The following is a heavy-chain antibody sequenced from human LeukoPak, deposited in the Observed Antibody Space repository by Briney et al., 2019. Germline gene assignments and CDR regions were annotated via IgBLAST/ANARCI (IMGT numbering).Heavy chain of an antibody. CDR1: GFTFSSYS. D-gene: IGHD6-6*01. J-gene: IGHJ3*02. CDR3: GRVGGRSKAAKGDAFDI. V-gene: IGHV3-21*01. CDR2: ISSGSTYM. Sequence: GGSLRLSCAASGFTFSSYSMNWVRQAPGKGLEWVSSISSGSTYMYYADSVKGRFTISGDNAQNSMYLQMNSLRAEDTAVYYCGRVGGRSKAAKGDAFDIWGQGTMVTVSS.